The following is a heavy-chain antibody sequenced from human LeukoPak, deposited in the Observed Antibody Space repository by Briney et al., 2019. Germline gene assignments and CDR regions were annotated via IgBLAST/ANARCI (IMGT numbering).Heavy chain of an antibody. CDR3: ARDGSQRYYDFVRYDMDV. CDR1: GFTVSSNY. V-gene: IGHV3-66*01. Sequence: GGSLRLSCAASGFTVSSNYMSWVRQAPGKGLEWVSVIYSGGSTYYADSVKGRFTISRDNSKNPLYLQMNSLRAEDTAVYYCARDGSQRYYDFVRYDMDVWGQGTTVTVSS. CDR2: IYSGGST. J-gene: IGHJ6*02. D-gene: IGHD3-3*01.